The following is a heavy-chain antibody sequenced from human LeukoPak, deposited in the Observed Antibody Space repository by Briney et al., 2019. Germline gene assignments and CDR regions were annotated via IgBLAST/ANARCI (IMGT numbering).Heavy chain of an antibody. D-gene: IGHD6-13*01. CDR2: ISDSGDST. CDR1: GLTFRNHA. CDR3: AKGGYSSSWCLDY. V-gene: IGHV3-23*01. J-gene: IGHJ4*02. Sequence: GGSLRLSCAASGLTFRNHAMNWVRQAPGKGLEWVSIISDSGDSTYYADSVKGRFTISRDNSKNTLYLQMNSLRAEDTAVYYCAKGGYSSSWCLDYWGQGTLVTVSS.